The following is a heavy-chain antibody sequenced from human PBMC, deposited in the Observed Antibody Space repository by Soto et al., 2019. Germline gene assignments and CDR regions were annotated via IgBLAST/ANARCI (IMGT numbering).Heavy chain of an antibody. D-gene: IGHD1-1*01. J-gene: IGHJ4*02. CDR1: GYAFTTYG. V-gene: IGHV1-18*01. Sequence: QVHLVQSGAEVKKPGASVQVSCKASGYAFTTYGITWVPQAPGQGIEWMAWISAHNGNTNYAQKLQGRVTVTRDTSTSTAYMELRSLSSDDRAVYYCARGRYGDYWGQGALGTGSS. CDR3: ARGRYGDY. CDR2: ISAHNGNT.